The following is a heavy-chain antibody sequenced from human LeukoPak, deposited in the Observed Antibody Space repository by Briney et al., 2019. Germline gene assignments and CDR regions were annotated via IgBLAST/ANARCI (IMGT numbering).Heavy chain of an antibody. J-gene: IGHJ3*02. CDR3: ARASLAVAKQGGYAFDI. CDR2: IRYDGSNK. CDR1: GFTFSSYE. Sequence: GGSLRLSCAASGFTFSSYEMNWVRQAPGKGLEWVAFIRYDGSNKYYADSVKGRFTISRDNSKNTLYLQMNSLRAEDTAVYYCARASLAVAKQGGYAFDIWGQGTMVTVSS. V-gene: IGHV3-30*02. D-gene: IGHD6-19*01.